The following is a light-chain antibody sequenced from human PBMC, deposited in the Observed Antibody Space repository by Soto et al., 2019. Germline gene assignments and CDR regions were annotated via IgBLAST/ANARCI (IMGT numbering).Light chain of an antibody. CDR1: SGHSSYA. V-gene: IGLV4-69*01. CDR3: QTWGTGIVV. J-gene: IGLJ2*01. CDR2: LNSDGSH. Sequence: QSVLTQSPSASASLGASVKLTCTLSSGHSSYAIAWHQQQPEKGPRYLMKLNSDGSHSKGDGIPDRFSGSSSGADRYLTISSLQSDDETDYYCQTWGTGIVVFGGGTKVTVL.